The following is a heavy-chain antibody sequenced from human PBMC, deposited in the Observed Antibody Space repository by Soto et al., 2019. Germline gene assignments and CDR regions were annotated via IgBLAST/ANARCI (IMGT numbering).Heavy chain of an antibody. CDR1: GGSISSGDYY. CDR3: ARAPVLRFLEWLFIFDY. D-gene: IGHD3-3*01. Sequence: LSLTCTVAGGSISSGDYYWSWIRQPPGKGLEWIGYIYYSGSTDYNPSLKSRVTISVDTSKNQFSLKLSSVTAADTAVYYCARAPVLRFLEWLFIFDYWGQGTLVTVSS. CDR2: IYYSGST. V-gene: IGHV4-30-4*01. J-gene: IGHJ4*02.